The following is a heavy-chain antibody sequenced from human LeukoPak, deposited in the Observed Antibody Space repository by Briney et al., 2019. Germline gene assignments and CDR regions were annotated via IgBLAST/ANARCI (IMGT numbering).Heavy chain of an antibody. D-gene: IGHD6-19*01. V-gene: IGHV4-39*01. CDR3: ARQRVAVADDAFDI. Sequence: PSETLSLTCTVSGGPISSSSYYWGWIRQPPGKGLEWIGTMYYSGSTHHNPSLKSRVTISVDTSKNQFSLKLSSVTAADTAVYYCARQRVAVADDAFDIWGQGTMVTVSS. CDR2: MYYSGST. J-gene: IGHJ3*02. CDR1: GGPISSSSYY.